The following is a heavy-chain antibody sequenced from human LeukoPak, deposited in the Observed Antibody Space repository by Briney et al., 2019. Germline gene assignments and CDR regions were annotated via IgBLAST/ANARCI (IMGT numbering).Heavy chain of an antibody. J-gene: IGHJ3*02. Sequence: SETLSLACTVSGGSISSYYWSWIRQPAGKGLEWIGRIYTSGSTNYNPSLKSRVTISVDKSKNQSSLKLSSVTAADTAVYYCARAHYVDTARTTNAFDIWGQGTMVTVSS. V-gene: IGHV4-4*07. D-gene: IGHD5-18*01. CDR2: IYTSGST. CDR3: ARAHYVDTARTTNAFDI. CDR1: GGSISSYY.